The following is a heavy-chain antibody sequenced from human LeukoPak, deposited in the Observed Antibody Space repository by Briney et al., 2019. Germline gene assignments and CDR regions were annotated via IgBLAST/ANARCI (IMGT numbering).Heavy chain of an antibody. Sequence: SETLSLTCTVSGGSISSGSYYWSWIRQPAGKGLEWIGRIYTSGSTNYNPSLKSRVTISADTSNNHFSLRLTSVTAADTAVYYCAGGWLPDKNDFWGQGTLVTVSA. CDR2: IYTSGST. CDR1: GGSISSGSYY. D-gene: IGHD5-24*01. CDR3: AGGWLPDKNDF. V-gene: IGHV4-61*02. J-gene: IGHJ4*02.